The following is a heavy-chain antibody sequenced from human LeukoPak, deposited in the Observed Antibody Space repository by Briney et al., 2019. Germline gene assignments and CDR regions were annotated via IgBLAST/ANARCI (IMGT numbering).Heavy chain of an antibody. CDR2: ISAYNGNT. J-gene: IGHJ4*02. D-gene: IGHD3-3*01. CDR3: ARSPLLEIFGVALTDYYFDY. V-gene: IGHV1-18*01. Sequence: ASVKVSCKASGYTFTSYGISWVRQAPGQGLEWMGWISAYNGNTNYAQKLQGRVTMTTDTSTSTAYMELRSLRSDDTAVYYCARSPLLEIFGVALTDYYFDYWGRGTLVTVSS. CDR1: GYTFTSYG.